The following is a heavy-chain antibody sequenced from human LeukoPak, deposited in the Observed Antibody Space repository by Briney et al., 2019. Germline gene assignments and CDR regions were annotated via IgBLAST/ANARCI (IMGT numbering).Heavy chain of an antibody. Sequence: SQTLSLTCAISGDSVSSNSVTWNWLRQSPSRGLEWLGRTYYRSKWYNDYAVSVKSRITINPDTSKNQFSLQLNSMTPEDTAVYYCAKAYSSGWYYFDYWGQGTLVTVSS. CDR2: TYYRSKWYN. V-gene: IGHV6-1*01. D-gene: IGHD6-19*01. CDR1: GDSVSSNSVT. CDR3: AKAYSSGWYYFDY. J-gene: IGHJ4*02.